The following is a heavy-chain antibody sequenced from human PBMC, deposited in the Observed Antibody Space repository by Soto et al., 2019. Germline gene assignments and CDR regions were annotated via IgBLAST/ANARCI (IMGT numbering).Heavy chain of an antibody. CDR1: GGSVSTDSYY. CDR2: IYYSGRT. D-gene: IGHD6-19*01. V-gene: IGHV4-61*01. J-gene: IGHJ5*02. CDR3: ARYSSGHSP. Sequence: QVQLQESGPGLVKPSETLSLTCTVSGGSVSTDSYYWSWIRQPPGKGLEWIGYIYYSGRTNYNLSLKSRVTISLDTSKNQFSLKLSSVTTADTAVYYGARYSSGHSPWGQGTLVTVSS.